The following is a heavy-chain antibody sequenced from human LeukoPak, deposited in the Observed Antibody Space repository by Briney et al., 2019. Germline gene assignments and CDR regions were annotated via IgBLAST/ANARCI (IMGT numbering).Heavy chain of an antibody. D-gene: IGHD2-8*01. CDR3: ARHNVPRRVGFDF. CDR2: LSHAGNT. V-gene: IGHV4-39*01. Sequence: SETLSLTCSVSGDSVRNDFYYWGWIRQPPGKGLEWVACLSHAGNTWYNPSLESRLSISVDTSKNQFSLKFSSVTAADTALYWCARHNVPRRVGFDFWGQGILVTVSS. CDR1: GDSVRNDFYY. J-gene: IGHJ4*02.